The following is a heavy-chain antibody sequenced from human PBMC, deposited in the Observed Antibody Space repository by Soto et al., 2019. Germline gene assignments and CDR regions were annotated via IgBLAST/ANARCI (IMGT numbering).Heavy chain of an antibody. CDR3: ARGDIVAIFGMDV. CDR2: INPSGGST. CDR1: GHTLTEFS. D-gene: IGHD5-12*01. J-gene: IGHJ6*02. V-gene: IGHV1-46*01. Sequence: ASVKVSCKISGHTLTEFSIHWVRQAPGQGLEWMGIINPSGGSTTYAQKFQGRVTMTRDTSTSTVYMELSSLRSEDTAVYYCARGDIVAIFGMDVWGQGTTVTVSS.